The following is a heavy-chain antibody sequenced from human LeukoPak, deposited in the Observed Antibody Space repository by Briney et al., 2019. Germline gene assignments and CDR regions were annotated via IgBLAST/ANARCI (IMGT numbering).Heavy chain of an antibody. CDR3: ARGRHYYDSSGYFVFDY. J-gene: IGHJ4*02. V-gene: IGHV4-59*01. CDR1: GGSISSYY. Sequence: SETLSLTCTVSGGSISSYYWSWIRQPPGKGLEWIGYIYYSGSTNYNPSLKSRVTISVDTSKNQFSLKLSSVTAADTAVYYCARGRHYYDSSGYFVFDYWGQGTLVTVSS. CDR2: IYYSGST. D-gene: IGHD3-22*01.